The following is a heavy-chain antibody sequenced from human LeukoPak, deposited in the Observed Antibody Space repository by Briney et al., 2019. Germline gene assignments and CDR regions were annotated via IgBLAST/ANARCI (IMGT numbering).Heavy chain of an antibody. Sequence: GGSLRLSCAGSGFTFSNYSINWVCQAPGKGLEWVSSISPSSHYIYYADSVRGRFAISRDNARNSLYLQTNSLRDEDTAVYYCARDRHTAMVYYYYYMDVWGTGTTVTVSS. V-gene: IGHV3-21*04. D-gene: IGHD5-18*01. J-gene: IGHJ6*03. CDR1: GFTFSNYS. CDR2: ISPSSHYI. CDR3: ARDRHTAMVYYYYYMDV.